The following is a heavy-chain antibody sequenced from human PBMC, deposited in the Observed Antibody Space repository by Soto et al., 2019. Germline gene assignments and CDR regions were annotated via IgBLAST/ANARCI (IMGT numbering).Heavy chain of an antibody. CDR2: VYYSGTT. CDR3: ARTTAVPNTLRSRYFFDY. D-gene: IGHD4-17*01. V-gene: IGHV4-61*01. CDR1: GGSVSNKTYY. J-gene: IGHJ4*02. Sequence: SETLSLTCSVSGGSVSNKTYYWSWIRQPPGKRLEWIGYVYYSGTTNYNPPLKSRVTIAVDLSKNQFSLRLSSVTTADTALYYCARTTAVPNTLRSRYFFDYWGQGTLVTVSS.